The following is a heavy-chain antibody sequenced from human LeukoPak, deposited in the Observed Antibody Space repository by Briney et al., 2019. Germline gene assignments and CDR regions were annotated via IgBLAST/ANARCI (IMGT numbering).Heavy chain of an antibody. CDR1: GGSISSYY. J-gene: IGHJ5*02. CDR2: ISYSGST. V-gene: IGHV4-59*01. CDR3: ARMTSYPYWFDP. Sequence: PSETLSLTCTVSGGSISSYYWSWIRQPPGRGLEWIGYISYSGSTNYKPSLKSRVTISVDTSKTQFSLKVSSVTAADTAVYYCARMTSYPYWFDPWGQGTLVTVSS.